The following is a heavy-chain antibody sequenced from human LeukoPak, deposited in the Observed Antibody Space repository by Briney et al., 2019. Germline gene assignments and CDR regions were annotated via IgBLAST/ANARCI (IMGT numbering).Heavy chain of an antibody. CDR2: IKSQTDGGSA. CDR3: TTVPAYTSGWFGGIGY. CDR1: GFTFSSAY. V-gene: IGHV3-15*05. Sequence: NAGGSLRLSCAASGFTFSSAYMSWVRQAPGKGLEWVVRIKSQTDGGSADYAALVRGRFTISRDDSRTTLYLEMNSLKDEDTAVYYCTTVPAYTSGWFGGIGYWGQGTRVTVSS. D-gene: IGHD6-19*01. J-gene: IGHJ4*02.